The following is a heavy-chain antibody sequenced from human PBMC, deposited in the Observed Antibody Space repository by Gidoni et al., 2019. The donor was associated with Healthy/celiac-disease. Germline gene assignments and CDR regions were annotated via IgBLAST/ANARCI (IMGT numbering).Heavy chain of an antibody. CDR2: IIISSIYI. D-gene: IGHD3-22*01. J-gene: IGHJ4*02. Sequence: EVQLVESGGGRVKPGGSLRLSCAASGFTFSSYSMNWVRQAPGKGLEWVSSIIISSIYIYYADSVKGRFPISRDNAKNSLYLQMNSLRSEDTSVYYCARDIGYYYDSSGYYLDYWGQGTLVTVSS. V-gene: IGHV3-21*01. CDR3: ARDIGYYYDSSGYYLDY. CDR1: GFTFSSYS.